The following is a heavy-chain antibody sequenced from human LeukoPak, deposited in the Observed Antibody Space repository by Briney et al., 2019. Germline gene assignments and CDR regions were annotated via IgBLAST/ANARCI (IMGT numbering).Heavy chain of an antibody. CDR1: GFTFSNAW. Sequence: PGGSLRLSCAASGFTFSNAWMSWVRQAPGKGLEWVSTISGSGGSTYYADSTKGRFTISRDNSKNTLYLQMKSLRAEDTAVYYCAKCPTDYDSLTGYHPFDYWGQGTLVTVSS. CDR3: AKCPTDYDSLTGYHPFDY. CDR2: ISGSGGST. J-gene: IGHJ4*02. D-gene: IGHD3-9*01. V-gene: IGHV3-23*01.